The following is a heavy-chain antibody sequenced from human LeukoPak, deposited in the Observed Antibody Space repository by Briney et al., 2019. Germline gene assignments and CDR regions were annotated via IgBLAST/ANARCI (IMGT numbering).Heavy chain of an antibody. J-gene: IGHJ4*02. CDR2: ISYDGSNK. V-gene: IGHV3-30*18. CDR1: GFTLSSYG. CDR3: AKAHGEYYFDY. Sequence: GGSLRLSCAASGFTLSSYGMHWVRQAPGKGLEWVAVISYDGSNKYYADSVKGRFTISRDNSKNTLYLQMNSLRAEDTAVYYCAKAHGEYYFDYWGQGTLVTVSS.